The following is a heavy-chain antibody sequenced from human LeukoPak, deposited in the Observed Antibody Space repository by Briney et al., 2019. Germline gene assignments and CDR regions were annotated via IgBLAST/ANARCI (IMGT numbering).Heavy chain of an antibody. CDR1: GFTFTTYW. CDR2: INEDGSEK. CDR3: ARDPGRGGSYFDY. V-gene: IGHV3-7*01. Sequence: PGGSLTFSCAASGFTFTTYWMTWVRQAPGKGLEWVACINEDGSEKYYVGSVKGRFTISRDNAKNSLYLQMNNLRAEDTAVYYCARDPGRGGSYFDYWGQGTLVTVSS. D-gene: IGHD1-26*01. J-gene: IGHJ4*02.